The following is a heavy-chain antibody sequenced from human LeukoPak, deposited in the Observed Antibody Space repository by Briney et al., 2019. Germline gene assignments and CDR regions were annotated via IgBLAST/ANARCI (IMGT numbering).Heavy chain of an antibody. CDR2: IYYSGST. CDR1: GGSISSSSYY. CDR3: ARDLPWVGIAVAGTD. J-gene: IGHJ4*02. D-gene: IGHD6-19*01. V-gene: IGHV4-39*07. Sequence: SETLSLTCTVSGGSISSSSYYWGWIRQPPGKGLEWIGSIYYSGSTYYNPSLKSRVTISVDTSKNQFSLKLSSVTAADTAVYYCARDLPWVGIAVAGTDWGQGTLVTVSS.